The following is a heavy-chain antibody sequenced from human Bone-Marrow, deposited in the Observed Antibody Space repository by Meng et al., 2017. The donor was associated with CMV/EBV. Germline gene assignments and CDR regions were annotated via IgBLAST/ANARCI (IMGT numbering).Heavy chain of an antibody. CDR3: ARGVRGIYRY. CDR2: ISSSGTTI. J-gene: IGHJ4*02. CDR1: GFTFSDYY. Sequence: GESLKISCAASGFTFSDYYMSWIRQAPGKGLEWVSYISSSGTTIYYADSVKGRFTISRDNAKNSLYLQMNSLRAEDTAVYYCARGVRGIYRYWVQGTLATFSS. V-gene: IGHV3-11*01. D-gene: IGHD3-16*01.